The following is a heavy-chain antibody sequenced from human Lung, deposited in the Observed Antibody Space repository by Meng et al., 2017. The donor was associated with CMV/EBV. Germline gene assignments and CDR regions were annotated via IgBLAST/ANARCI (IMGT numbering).Heavy chain of an antibody. CDR2: IRSEADGGKT. CDR1: FTFSNAR. V-gene: IGHV3-15*01. Sequence: FTFSNARMSWVRQAPGKGLEWVGCIRSEADGGKTQDAAPVRGRFTSSSDESKNTLYMQMNSLKNEDIAMYSCATDSYYDDSGLRDYWGRGTLVTVSS. D-gene: IGHD3-22*01. J-gene: IGHJ4*02. CDR3: ATDSYYDDSGLRDY.